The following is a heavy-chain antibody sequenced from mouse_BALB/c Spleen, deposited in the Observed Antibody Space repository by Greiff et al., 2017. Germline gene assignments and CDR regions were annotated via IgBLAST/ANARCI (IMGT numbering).Heavy chain of an antibody. D-gene: IGHD2-14*01. CDR3: ARDDRYGTWFAY. CDR1: GFTFSSYG. V-gene: IGHV5-6-3*01. Sequence: EVQVVESGGGLVQPGGSLKLSCAASGFTFSSYGMSWVRQTPDKRLELVATINSNGGSTYYPDSVKGRFTISRDNAKNTLYLQMSSLKSEDTAMYYCARDDRYGTWFAYWGQGTLVTVSA. J-gene: IGHJ3*01. CDR2: INSNGGST.